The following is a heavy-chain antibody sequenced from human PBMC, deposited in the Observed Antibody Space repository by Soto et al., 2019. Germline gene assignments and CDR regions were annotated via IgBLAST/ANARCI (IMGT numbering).Heavy chain of an antibody. CDR3: ATAGRRSGYITYFDY. V-gene: IGHV1-24*01. Sequence: ASVKVSCKVSGYTLTELSMHWVRQAPGKGLEWMGGFDPEDGERIYAQKFQGRVTMTEDTSTDTAYMELSSLRSEDTAVYYCATAGRRSGYITYFDYWGQGTQVTVSS. CDR2: FDPEDGER. J-gene: IGHJ4*02. D-gene: IGHD3-22*01. CDR1: GYTLTELS.